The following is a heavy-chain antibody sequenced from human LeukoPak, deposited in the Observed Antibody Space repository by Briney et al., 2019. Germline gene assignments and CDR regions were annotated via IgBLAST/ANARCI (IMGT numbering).Heavy chain of an antibody. J-gene: IGHJ3*02. V-gene: IGHV3-23*01. Sequence: GGSLRLSCAASGFTFSSYAMSWVRQAPGKGLEWVSGISGSGGTKYYADSVKGRFTISRDNSKNILYLQMNSLRAEDTAVYYCEKDRDGDFYDAFDIWGQGTLVTVSS. CDR3: EKDRDGDFYDAFDI. D-gene: IGHD2-21*01. CDR2: ISGSGGTK. CDR1: GFTFSSYA.